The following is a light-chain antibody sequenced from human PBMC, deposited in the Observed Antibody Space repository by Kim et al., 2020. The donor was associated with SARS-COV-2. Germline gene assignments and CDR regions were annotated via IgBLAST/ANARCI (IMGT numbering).Light chain of an antibody. V-gene: IGKV3-15*01. CDR1: QSVSSN. J-gene: IGKJ2*01. CDR3: NQYNNWPHT. Sequence: EIVMTQSPATLSVSPGERATLSCRASQSVSSNLAWYQQKPGQAPRLLIFGATIRATGIPTRLSGSGSETEFTLTISSLQSEDFAVYYCNQYNNWPHTWGKGTKRE. CDR2: GAT.